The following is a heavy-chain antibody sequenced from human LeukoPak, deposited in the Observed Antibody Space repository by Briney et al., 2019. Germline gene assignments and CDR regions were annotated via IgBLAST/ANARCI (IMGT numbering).Heavy chain of an antibody. CDR3: ARSSDRYGMDV. CDR1: GFTFSSYS. D-gene: IGHD2-15*01. J-gene: IGHJ6*02. V-gene: IGHV3-21*01. CDR2: ISSGTSYI. Sequence: GGSLRLSCAASGFTFSSYSMNWVRQAPGKGLEWVSSISSGTSYIYYADSVKGRFTISRDSAKNSLYLQMNSLRAEDTAVYYCARSSDRYGMDVWGQGTTVTVSS.